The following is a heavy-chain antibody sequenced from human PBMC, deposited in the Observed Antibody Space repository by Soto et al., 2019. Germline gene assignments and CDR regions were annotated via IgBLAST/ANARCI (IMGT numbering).Heavy chain of an antibody. J-gene: IGHJ4*02. D-gene: IGHD3-10*01. CDR3: ARTATMDRGDTYYFDY. V-gene: IGHV1-3*01. Sequence: ASVKVACKASGDTFTSYSMHWVRQAPGQRLEWMGWINAGNGNTKYSQKFQGRVTITRDTSASTAYMELSSLRSEDTAVYYCARTATMDRGDTYYFDYWGQGTLVTVSS. CDR1: GDTFTSYS. CDR2: INAGNGNT.